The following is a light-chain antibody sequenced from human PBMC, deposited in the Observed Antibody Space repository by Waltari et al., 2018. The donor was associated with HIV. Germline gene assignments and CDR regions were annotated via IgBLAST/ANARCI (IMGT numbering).Light chain of an antibody. CDR2: HDT. CDR1: ALAANF. Sequence: YELTQPPSVSVSPGQTARITCSGEALAANFVYWYQQKPGQAPVWVIYHDTERHSGISQRISGSTSGTTVTLTISGVQAEDEADYYCQVSDSSGTYVFGTGTQVTVL. CDR3: QVSDSSGTYV. V-gene: IGLV3-25*03. J-gene: IGLJ1*01.